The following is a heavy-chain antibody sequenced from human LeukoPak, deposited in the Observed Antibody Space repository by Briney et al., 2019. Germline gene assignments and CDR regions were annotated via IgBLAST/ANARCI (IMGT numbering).Heavy chain of an antibody. CDR2: IIPIFGTA. D-gene: IGHD6-13*01. Sequence: SVKVSCKASGGTFSSYAISWVRQAPGQGLEWVGGIIPIFGTANYAQKFQGRVTITADESTSTAYMELSSLRSEDTAVYYCAGSSSWLAADFDYWGQGTLVTVSS. CDR1: GGTFSSYA. J-gene: IGHJ4*02. CDR3: AGSSSWLAADFDY. V-gene: IGHV1-69*13.